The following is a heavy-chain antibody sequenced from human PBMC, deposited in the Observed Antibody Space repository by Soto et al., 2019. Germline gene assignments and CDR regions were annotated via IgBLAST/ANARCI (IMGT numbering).Heavy chain of an antibody. CDR1: GFTFSSYA. CDR2: ISGSGGST. CDR3: AKDPSSSWCSSSFDP. V-gene: IGHV3-23*01. D-gene: IGHD6-13*01. J-gene: IGHJ5*02. Sequence: GGSLRLSCAASGFTFSSYAMSWVRQAPGKGLEWVSAISGSGGSTYYADSVKGRFTISRDNSKNTLYLQMNSLRAEDTAVYYCAKDPSSSWCSSSFDPWGQGTLVTVSS.